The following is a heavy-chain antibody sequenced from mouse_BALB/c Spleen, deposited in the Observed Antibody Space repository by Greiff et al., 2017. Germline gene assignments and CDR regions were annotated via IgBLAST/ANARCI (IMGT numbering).Heavy chain of an antibody. CDR2: INPSNGGT. D-gene: IGHD2-10*01. J-gene: IGHJ4*01. CDR3: TRSSYYGNYGYAMDY. V-gene: IGHV1S81*02. CDR1: GYTFTSYY. Sequence: QVQLQQSGAELVKPGASVKLSCKASGYTFTSYYMYWVKQRPGQGLEWIGEINPSNGGTNFNEKFKSKATLTVDKSSSTAYMQLSSLTSEDSAVYYCTRSSYYGNYGYAMDYWGQGTSVTVSS.